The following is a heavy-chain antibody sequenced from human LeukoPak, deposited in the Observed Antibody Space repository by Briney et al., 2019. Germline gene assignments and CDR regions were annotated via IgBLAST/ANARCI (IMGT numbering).Heavy chain of an antibody. CDR3: AKGSLGSWYFFDY. CDR2: ISSSGGDT. D-gene: IGHD6-13*01. J-gene: IGHJ4*02. V-gene: IGHV3-23*01. Sequence: GGSLRLSCAASGFTFSKFAMSWVRQAPGKGPEWVSTISSSGGDTYYADSVKGRFTVSRDNSKNTLFLQMNSLRAEDTALYYCAKGSLGSWYFFDYWGQGTLVAVSS. CDR1: GFTFSKFA.